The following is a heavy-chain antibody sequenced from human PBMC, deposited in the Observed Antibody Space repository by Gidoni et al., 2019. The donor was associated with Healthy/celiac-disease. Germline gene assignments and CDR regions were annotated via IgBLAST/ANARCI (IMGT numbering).Heavy chain of an antibody. J-gene: IGHJ4*02. Sequence: GSLRLSCAASGFTFSSYAMSWVRQAPGKGLEWVSAISGSGGSTYYADSVKGRFTISRDNSKNTLYLQMNSLRAEDTAVYYCAKDTRATVVTPSDYWGQGTLVTVSS. V-gene: IGHV3-23*01. D-gene: IGHD4-17*01. CDR2: ISGSGGST. CDR3: AKDTRATVVTPSDY. CDR1: GFTFSSYA.